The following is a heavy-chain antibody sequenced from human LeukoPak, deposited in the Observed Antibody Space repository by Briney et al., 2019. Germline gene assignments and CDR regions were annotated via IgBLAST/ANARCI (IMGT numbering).Heavy chain of an antibody. J-gene: IGHJ6*02. V-gene: IGHV3-30-3*01. CDR2: ISYDGSNK. Sequence: GRSLRLSCAASGFTFSSYAMHWVRQAPGKGLEWVAVISYDGSNKYYADSVKGRSTISRDNSKNTLYLQMNSLRAEDTAVYYCARDRGATTSYYYYGMDVWGQGTTVTVSS. CDR1: GFTFSSYA. D-gene: IGHD1-26*01. CDR3: ARDRGATTSYYYYGMDV.